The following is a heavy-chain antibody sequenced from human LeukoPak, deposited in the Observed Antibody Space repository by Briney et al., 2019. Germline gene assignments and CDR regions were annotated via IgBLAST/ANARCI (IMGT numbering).Heavy chain of an antibody. D-gene: IGHD3-22*01. CDR1: GGSISSGDYY. CDR3: ARPYYYDSRIDP. J-gene: IGHJ5*02. V-gene: IGHV4-30-4*01. Sequence: SETLSLTCTVSGGSISSGDYYWSWIRQPPGRGLEWIGYTYYSGSTYYNPSLKNRVSISVDTSKNQFSLNLSSVTAADTAVYYCARPYYYDSRIDPWGQGTLVTVSS. CDR2: TYYSGST.